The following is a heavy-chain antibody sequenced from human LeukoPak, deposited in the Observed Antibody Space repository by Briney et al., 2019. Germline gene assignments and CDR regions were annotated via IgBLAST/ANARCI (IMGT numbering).Heavy chain of an antibody. CDR2: IYSGGSS. CDR3: ARDLGGSSRLGYYYGMDV. CDR1: GFTVSSIY. J-gene: IGHJ6*02. Sequence: GGSLRLSCAASGFTVSSIYMSWVRQAPGKGLEWVSVIYSGGSSYYADSVKGRFTISRHNSKNTLYLQMNSLRAEDTAVYYSARDLGGSSRLGYYYGMDVWGQGTTVTASS. V-gene: IGHV3-53*04. D-gene: IGHD6-13*01.